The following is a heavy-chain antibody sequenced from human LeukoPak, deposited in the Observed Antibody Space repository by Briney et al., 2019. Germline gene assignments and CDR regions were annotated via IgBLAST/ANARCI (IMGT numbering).Heavy chain of an antibody. V-gene: IGHV3-33*01. D-gene: IGHD4-11*01. J-gene: IGHJ4*02. CDR2: IWSDGTDK. CDR3: ARDRGYSYFDY. CDR1: GFTFNDYG. Sequence: GRSLRLSCAASGFTFNDYGMHWVRQAPGTGLEWVAVIWSDGTDKYHAGSVKGRFTISRDNSRNTLYLQMSSLRVEDTAVYYCARDRGYSYFDYWGQGSLVTVSS.